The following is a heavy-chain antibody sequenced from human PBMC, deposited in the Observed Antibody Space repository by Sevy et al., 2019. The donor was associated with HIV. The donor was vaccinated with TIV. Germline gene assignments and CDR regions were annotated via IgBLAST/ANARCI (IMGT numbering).Heavy chain of an antibody. CDR1: GFTFSSYW. CDR3: ARKYDFWSGYFYY. D-gene: IGHD3-3*01. Sequence: GGSLRLSCAASGFTFSSYWMHWVRQAPGKGLVWVSRINSDGSSTSYADSVKGRFTISRDNSKNTLYLQMNSLGAEDTAVYYCARKYDFWSGYFYYWGQGTLVTVSS. J-gene: IGHJ4*02. CDR2: INSDGSST. V-gene: IGHV3-74*01.